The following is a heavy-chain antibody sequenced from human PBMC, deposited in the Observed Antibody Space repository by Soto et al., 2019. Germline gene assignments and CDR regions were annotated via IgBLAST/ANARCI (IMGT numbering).Heavy chain of an antibody. CDR3: ARGLDYYYYMDV. J-gene: IGHJ6*03. V-gene: IGHV1-46*02. CDR1: QHTFNTYY. Sequence: ASVKVSCKASQHTFNTYYIHWVRQAPGQGLEWMGVVNPSGGTTTYAQNFQGRITMTRDTSTATVYMELSRLRSDDTAVYYCARGLDYYYYMDVWGKGTTVTVSS. CDR2: VNPSGGTT.